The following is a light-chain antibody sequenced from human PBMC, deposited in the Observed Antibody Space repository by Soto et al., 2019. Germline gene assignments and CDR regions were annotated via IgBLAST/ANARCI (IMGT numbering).Light chain of an antibody. J-gene: IGKJ1*01. CDR2: AAS. CDR1: QDISSW. Sequence: DIQMTQSPSSVSASVGDRVTITCRASQDISSWLAWYQQKPGKAPKLLIYAASTLHSGVPSRLSGGGSGTDFTLTTSGLQPEDFATYYCQQANSFTRTFGQGTKVDIX. V-gene: IGKV1-12*01. CDR3: QQANSFTRT.